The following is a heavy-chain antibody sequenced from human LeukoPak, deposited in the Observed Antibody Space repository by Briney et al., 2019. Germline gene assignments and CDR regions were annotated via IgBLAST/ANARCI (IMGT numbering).Heavy chain of an antibody. CDR1: GFTFSGSA. CDR2: IRGKANSYAT. J-gene: IGHJ4*02. D-gene: IGHD1-26*01. CDR3: TSLISGSYSG. V-gene: IGHV3-73*01. Sequence: GGSLRLSCAASGFTFSGSAMHWVRQASGKGLEWVGRIRGKANSYATAYAASVKGRFTISRDDSKNTAYLQMNSLKTEDTAVYYCTSLISGSYSGWGQGTLVTVSS.